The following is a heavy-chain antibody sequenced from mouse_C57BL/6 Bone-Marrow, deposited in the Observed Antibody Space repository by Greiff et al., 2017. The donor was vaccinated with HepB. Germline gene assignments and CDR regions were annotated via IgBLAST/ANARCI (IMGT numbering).Heavy chain of an antibody. V-gene: IGHV1-26*01. D-gene: IGHD1-1*01. CDR2: INPNNGGT. CDR3: ARSEGFRIYYYDY. CDR1: GYTFTDYY. J-gene: IGHJ2*01. Sequence: EVQLQQSGPELVKPGASVKISCKASGYTFTDYYMNWVKQSHGKSLEWIGDINPNNGGTSYNQKFKGKATLTVDKSSSTAYMELRSLTSEDSAVYYCARSEGFRIYYYDYWGQGTTLTVSS.